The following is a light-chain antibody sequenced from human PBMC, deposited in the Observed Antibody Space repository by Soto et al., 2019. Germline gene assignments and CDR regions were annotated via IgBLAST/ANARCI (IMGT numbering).Light chain of an antibody. CDR1: QSVSSN. J-gene: IGKJ1*01. V-gene: IGKV3-15*01. CDR2: GAS. Sequence: EIVMTQSPATLSVSPGERATLSCRASQSVSSNLAWYQQKPGQAPRLLLYGASTRATGIPARFSGSGSGTEFTLTISSLQAEDFAVYYCQQYNNWPQTFCQGTKVAIK. CDR3: QQYNNWPQT.